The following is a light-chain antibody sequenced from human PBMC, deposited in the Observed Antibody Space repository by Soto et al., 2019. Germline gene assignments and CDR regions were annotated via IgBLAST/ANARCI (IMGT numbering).Light chain of an antibody. CDR3: CSYAGSSTSPYV. Sequence: QSALTQPASVSGSPGQSITISCTGTSSDVGSYNLVSWYQQHPGKAPKLMIYEGSKRPSGVSNHFSGSKSGNTASLTISGLQAEDEADYYCCSYAGSSTSPYVFGTGTKVTVL. CDR1: SSDVGSYNL. J-gene: IGLJ1*01. CDR2: EGS. V-gene: IGLV2-23*01.